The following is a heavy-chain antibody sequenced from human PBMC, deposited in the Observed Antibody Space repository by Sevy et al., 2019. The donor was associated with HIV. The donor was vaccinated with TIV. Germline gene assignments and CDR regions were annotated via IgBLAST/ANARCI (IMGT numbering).Heavy chain of an antibody. CDR2: ISYDGSNK. D-gene: IGHD3-16*01. V-gene: IGHV3-30*04. Sequence: GGSLRLSCAASGFTFSSYAMHWVRQAPGKGLEWVAVISYDGSNKYYADSVKGRFTMSRDNSKNTLYLQMNSLRAEDTAVYYCARDEPMITFGGVNYGMDVWGQGTTVTVSS. CDR3: ARDEPMITFGGVNYGMDV. CDR1: GFTFSSYA. J-gene: IGHJ6*02.